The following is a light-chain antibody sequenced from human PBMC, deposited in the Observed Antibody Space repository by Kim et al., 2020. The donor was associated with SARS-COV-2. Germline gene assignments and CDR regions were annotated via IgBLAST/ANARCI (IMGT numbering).Light chain of an antibody. Sequence: PASISGRSSQSLVYSDGNIYLNWFHQRPGQSPRRLIYKVSNRDSGVPDRFSGSGSGTDFTLQISRVEAENVGVYYCMQGTHWPFTFGPGTKADIK. V-gene: IGKV2-30*01. CDR2: KVS. CDR3: MQGTHWPFT. CDR1: QSLVYSDGNIY. J-gene: IGKJ3*01.